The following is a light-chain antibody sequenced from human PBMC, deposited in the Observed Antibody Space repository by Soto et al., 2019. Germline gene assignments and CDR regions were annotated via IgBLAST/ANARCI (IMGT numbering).Light chain of an antibody. CDR1: QSVSSSD. CDR3: QHHGSSPIFT. CDR2: GAS. V-gene: IGKV3-20*01. Sequence: EIVLTQSPGTLSLSPGERATLSCRASQSVSSSDLAWYQQKPGQAPRLLIYGASGRATGIPDRFSGSGSGTDFTLTISRLEPEDFAVYYCQHHGSSPIFTFGPGTKVDIK. J-gene: IGKJ3*01.